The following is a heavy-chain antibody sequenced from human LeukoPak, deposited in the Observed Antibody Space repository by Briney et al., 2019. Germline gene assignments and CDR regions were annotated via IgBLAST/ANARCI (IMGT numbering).Heavy chain of an antibody. CDR3: ARVTGSGWHFDY. D-gene: IGHD6-19*01. CDR1: GGSISSYY. Sequence: KASETLSLTCTVSGGSISSYYWSWIRQPPGKGLEWIGYIYYSGSTNYNPSLKSRVTISVDTSKNQFSLKLSSVTAADTAVYYCARVTGSGWHFDYWGQGTLVTVSS. CDR2: IYYSGST. V-gene: IGHV4-59*01. J-gene: IGHJ4*02.